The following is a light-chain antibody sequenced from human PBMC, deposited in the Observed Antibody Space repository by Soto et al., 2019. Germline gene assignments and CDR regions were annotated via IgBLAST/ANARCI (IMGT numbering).Light chain of an antibody. J-gene: IGKJ1*01. Sequence: DIQMTQSPSTLSASVGDRVTITCRASQSIRSWLAWYQQKPGTAPKLLIYKASTLQSGVPARFSGSGSGTEFTLTISSLQPDDSATYYCQQYKDNWTFGQGTKV. CDR1: QSIRSW. CDR3: QQYKDNWT. CDR2: KAS. V-gene: IGKV1-5*03.